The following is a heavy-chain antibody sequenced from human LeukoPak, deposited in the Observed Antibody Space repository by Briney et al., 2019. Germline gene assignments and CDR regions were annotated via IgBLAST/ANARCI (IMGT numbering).Heavy chain of an antibody. CDR3: SKDYRFLWHYDILTDTDY. Sequence: QPGGSLRLSCAASGFTFSSYGMRWVRQAPGKGLEWVAFIRDDGSNKYYADSVKGRFTISRDNSKNTLYLQMNSLRAEDTAVYYCSKDYRFLWHYDILTDTDYWGQGTLVTVSS. D-gene: IGHD3-9*01. V-gene: IGHV3-30*02. CDR2: IRDDGSNK. J-gene: IGHJ4*02. CDR1: GFTFSSYG.